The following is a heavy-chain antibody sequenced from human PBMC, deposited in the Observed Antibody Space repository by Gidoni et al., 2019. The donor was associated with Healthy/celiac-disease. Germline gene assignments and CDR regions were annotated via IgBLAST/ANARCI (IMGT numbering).Heavy chain of an antibody. D-gene: IGHD2-15*01. J-gene: IGHJ4*02. Sequence: EVQLLESGGGLVQPGGSLRLSCAASGFTFSSYAMSWFRQAPGKGLEWVSAISGRGGSTYYSDSVKGRFTISRDNSKNTLYLQMNSLRAEDTAVYYCLRYCSGGSCYRAFDYWGQGTLVTVSS. V-gene: IGHV3-23*01. CDR2: ISGRGGST. CDR1: GFTFSSYA. CDR3: LRYCSGGSCYRAFDY.